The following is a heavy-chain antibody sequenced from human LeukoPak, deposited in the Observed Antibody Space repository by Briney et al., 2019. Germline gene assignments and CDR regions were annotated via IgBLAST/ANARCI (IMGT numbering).Heavy chain of an antibody. CDR1: GFTFSSYW. D-gene: IGHD2-2*01. V-gene: IGHV3-7*01. J-gene: IGHJ4*02. CDR3: ARVGYCSSTSCHGFED. Sequence: SGGSLRLSCAASGFTFSSYWMSWVRQAPGKGLEWVANIKQDGSEKYHVDSVKGRFTISRDNAKNSLYLQMNSLRAEDTAVYYCARVGYCSSTSCHGFEDWGQGTLVTVSS. CDR2: IKQDGSEK.